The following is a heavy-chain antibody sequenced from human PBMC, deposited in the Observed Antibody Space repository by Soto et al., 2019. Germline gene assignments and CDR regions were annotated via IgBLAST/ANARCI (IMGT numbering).Heavy chain of an antibody. Sequence: ASVKVSCKASGYTFSSYIMHWVRQAPGQRLEWMGWIDAGNGDTKYSQNFQGRITITRDTSASTVYTELSSLRSEDTAVYYCARYFDRGDYYFDYWGQGTLVTVSS. CDR2: IDAGNGDT. J-gene: IGHJ4*02. CDR3: ARYFDRGDYYFDY. V-gene: IGHV1-3*01. CDR1: GYTFSSYI. D-gene: IGHD3-22*01.